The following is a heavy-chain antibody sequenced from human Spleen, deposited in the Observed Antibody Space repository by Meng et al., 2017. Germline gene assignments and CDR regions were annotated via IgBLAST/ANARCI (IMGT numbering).Heavy chain of an antibody. CDR2: IYWDDDK. CDR1: GFSPTTSWVG. D-gene: IGHD6-13*01. CDR3: AHRPHSTYFDY. Sequence: QTPLKETGPTLVKPTHTRTLTCTLSGFSPTTSWVGVGWIRQPPGKALEWLALIYWDDDKRYSPSLKNRLTITKDTSKNQVVLTMTNMDPVDTATYYCAHRPHSTYFDYWGQGTLVTVSS. V-gene: IGHV2-5*02. J-gene: IGHJ4*02.